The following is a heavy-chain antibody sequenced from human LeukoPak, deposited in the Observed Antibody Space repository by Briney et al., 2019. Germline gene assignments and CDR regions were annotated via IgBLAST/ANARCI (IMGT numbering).Heavy chain of an antibody. D-gene: IGHD3-22*01. V-gene: IGHV4-39*07. J-gene: IGHJ4*02. Sequence: SETLSLTCTVSGGSISSSSYYWGWIRQPPGKGLEWIGSIYYSGSTYYNPSLKSRVTISVDTSKNQFSLKLSSVTAADTAVYYCARDRYYYDSRKRFFDYWGQGTLVTVSS. CDR3: ARDRYYYDSRKRFFDY. CDR1: GGSISSSSYY. CDR2: IYYSGST.